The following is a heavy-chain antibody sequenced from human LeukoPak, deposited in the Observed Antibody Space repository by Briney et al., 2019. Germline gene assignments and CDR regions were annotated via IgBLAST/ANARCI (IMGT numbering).Heavy chain of an antibody. V-gene: IGHV1-18*01. J-gene: IGHJ4*02. CDR3: ARALSRGYSGYDYGLGY. Sequence: VASVTVSCTASGYTFINNGVTWVRQAPGQGLEWMGWISASNGNTNYAQKLQGRVTMTTETSTSTAYMELRSLRSDDTAVYYCARALSRGYSGYDYGLGYWGQGTLVTVSS. D-gene: IGHD5-12*01. CDR2: ISASNGNT. CDR1: GYTFINNG.